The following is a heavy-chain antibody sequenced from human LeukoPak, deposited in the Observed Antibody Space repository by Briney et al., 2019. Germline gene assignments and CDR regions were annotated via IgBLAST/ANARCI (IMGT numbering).Heavy chain of an antibody. J-gene: IGHJ5*02. CDR1: VGTFSSYA. Sequence: ASVKVSCKASVGTFSSYAISWVRQAPGQGLEWMGGIIPIFGTANYAQKFQGRVTITADESTSTAYMELSSLRSEDTAVYYCARSYAGGAPYNWFDPWGQGTLVTVSS. CDR3: ARSYAGGAPYNWFDP. CDR2: IIPIFGTA. D-gene: IGHD4-23*01. V-gene: IGHV1-69*13.